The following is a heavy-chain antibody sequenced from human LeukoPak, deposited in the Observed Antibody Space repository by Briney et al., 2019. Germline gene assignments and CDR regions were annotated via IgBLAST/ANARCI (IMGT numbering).Heavy chain of an antibody. CDR2: IAGSGGSS. CDR3: AKDHYKIAAAARGGFDS. J-gene: IGHJ4*02. V-gene: IGHV3-23*01. Sequence: GGSLRLSCAGSGFTFNNFAMNWVRQAPGKGLEWVSSIAGSGGSSRYADSVKGRFTISRDNSKNTVYLEMTSLRAEDTAIYYCAKDHYKIAAAARGGFDSWGLGALVTVSS. CDR1: GFTFNNFA. D-gene: IGHD6-13*01.